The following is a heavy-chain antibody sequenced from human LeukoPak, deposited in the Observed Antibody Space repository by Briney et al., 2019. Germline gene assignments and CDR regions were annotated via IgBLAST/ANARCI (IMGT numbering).Heavy chain of an antibody. V-gene: IGHV3-23*01. CDR1: GFTFSNFA. J-gene: IGHJ4*02. CDR3: AKGGVTDRRFDY. D-gene: IGHD2-21*02. Sequence: GGSLRLSCAASGFTFSNFAMSWVRQPPGKGLEWASTISGGGSSTLYADSVKGRFTISRDNSRDNSKNTLYLQMNSLRAEDTAVYYCAKGGVTDRRFDYWGQGTLVTVSS. CDR2: ISGGGSST.